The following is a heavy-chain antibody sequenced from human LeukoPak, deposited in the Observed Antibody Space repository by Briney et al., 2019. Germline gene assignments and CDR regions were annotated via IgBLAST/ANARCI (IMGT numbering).Heavy chain of an antibody. J-gene: IGHJ4*02. CDR3: PKAPWGSSSWYDY. CDR1: GFTFSSYA. D-gene: IGHD6-13*01. CDR2: ISGSGGST. Sequence: GGSLRLSCAASGFTFSSYAMSWVRQAPGKGLEWVSAISGSGGSTYYADSVKGRFTISRDNSKNTLYLQMNSLRAEDTAVYYCPKAPWGSSSWYDYWGQGTLVTVSS. V-gene: IGHV3-23*01.